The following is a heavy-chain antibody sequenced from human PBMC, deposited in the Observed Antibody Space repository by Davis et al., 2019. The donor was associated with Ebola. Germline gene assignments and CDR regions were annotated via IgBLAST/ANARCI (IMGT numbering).Heavy chain of an antibody. V-gene: IGHV1-3*01. CDR1: GYTFTSYA. CDR3: ARGGADKRWLQLKNWLDP. Sequence: AASVKVSCNASGYTFTSYAMHWVRQAPGQRLEWMGWINAGNGNTKYSQKFQGRVTITRDTSASTAYMELSSLRSEDTAVYYCARGGADKRWLQLKNWLDPWGQGTLVTVSS. J-gene: IGHJ5*02. D-gene: IGHD5-24*01. CDR2: INAGNGNT.